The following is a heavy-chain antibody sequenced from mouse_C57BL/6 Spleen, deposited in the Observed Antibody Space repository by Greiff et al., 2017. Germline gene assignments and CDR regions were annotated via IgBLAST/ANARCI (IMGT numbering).Heavy chain of an antibody. J-gene: IGHJ4*01. CDR2: ISSGGSYT. V-gene: IGHV5-6*02. Sequence: DVMLVESGGDLVKPGGSLKLSCAASGFTFSSYGMSWVRQTPDKRLEWVATISSGGSYTYYPDSVKGRFTISRDNAKNTLYLQMSSLKSEDTAMYYCARQLGGNAMDYWGQGTSVTVSS. CDR3: ARQLGGNAMDY. CDR1: GFTFSSYG. D-gene: IGHD4-1*01.